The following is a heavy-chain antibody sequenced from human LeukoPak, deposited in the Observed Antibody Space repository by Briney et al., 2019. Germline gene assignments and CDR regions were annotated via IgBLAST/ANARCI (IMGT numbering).Heavy chain of an antibody. V-gene: IGHV4-31*03. CDR2: ISYSGST. J-gene: IGHJ4*02. Sequence: SQTLSLTCTVSGGSISSGGYYWSWIRQHPGKGLEWIGHISYSGSTYYNPYNPSLKSRVTISVDTSKNQFSLNLSSVTAADTAVYYCARYMSSTAQDYWGQGTLVTVSS. CDR1: GGSISSGGYY. D-gene: IGHD5-18*01. CDR3: ARYMSSTAQDY.